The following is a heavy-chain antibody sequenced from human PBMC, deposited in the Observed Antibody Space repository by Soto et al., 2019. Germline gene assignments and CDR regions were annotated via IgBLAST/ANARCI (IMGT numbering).Heavy chain of an antibody. CDR3: AKGGNTNNNYYYYMDV. D-gene: IGHD2-15*01. CDR1: GFTXSDYA. CDR2: ISNTGAKT. J-gene: IGHJ6*03. Sequence: EVQLLESGGGLVQPGGSLRXXCAXSGFTXSDYALSXXRQAPGEGPEWVSTISNTGAKTYYADSVKGRITVSRDNFKNXXXLQMNSLSAADTAVYYCAKGGNTNNNYYYYMDVWGXGTAVTVSS. V-gene: IGHV3-23*01.